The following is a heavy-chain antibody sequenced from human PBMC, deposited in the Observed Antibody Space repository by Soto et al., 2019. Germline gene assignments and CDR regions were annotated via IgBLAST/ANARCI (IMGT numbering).Heavy chain of an antibody. J-gene: IGHJ5*02. CDR2: IYYSGST. D-gene: IGHD5-18*01. CDR1: GGSISSSSYY. Sequence: SPTLSLTCTVSGGSISSSSYYWGWIRQPPGKGLEWIGSIYYSGSTYYNPSLKSRVTISVDTSKNQFSLKLSSVTAADTAVYYCASGNSYGFTYGRVHPGNWFDPWGQGTLVTVSS. CDR3: ASGNSYGFTYGRVHPGNWFDP. V-gene: IGHV4-39*01.